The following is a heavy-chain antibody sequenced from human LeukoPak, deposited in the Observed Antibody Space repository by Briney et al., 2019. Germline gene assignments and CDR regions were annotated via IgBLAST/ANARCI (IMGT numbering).Heavy chain of an antibody. V-gene: IGHV1-46*01. D-gene: IGHD5-18*01. CDR3: ARDGISRYGAFDI. CDR1: GYPFTAYY. CDR2: INPSGGIT. Sequence: ASVKVSCKAFGYPFTAYYMYGVRQAPGQGPEWRGIINPSGGITSYAQKFQGRVAMTRDMSTNTVYMELSSLRSDDTAVYYCARDGISRYGAFDIWGHGTMITVSS. J-gene: IGHJ3*02.